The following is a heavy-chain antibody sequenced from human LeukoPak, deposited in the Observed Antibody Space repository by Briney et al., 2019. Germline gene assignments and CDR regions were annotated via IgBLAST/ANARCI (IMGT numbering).Heavy chain of an antibody. D-gene: IGHD2-2*01. J-gene: IGHJ5*02. CDR1: GYSISSGYQ. CDR2: IYHSGSA. Sequence: SETLSLTCAVSGYSISSGYQWAWIRQSPGKGLEWIGSIYHSGSAHYNPSLKSRVTISVETSKNQFSLKMYSVTAADTAVYYCARDPRWLTPDCTSTSCYENYFDPWGQGTLITVSS. V-gene: IGHV4-38-2*02. CDR3: ARDPRWLTPDCTSTSCYENYFDP.